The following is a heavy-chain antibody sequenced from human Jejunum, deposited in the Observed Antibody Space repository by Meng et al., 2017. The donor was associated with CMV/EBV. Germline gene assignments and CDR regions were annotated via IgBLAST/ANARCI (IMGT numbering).Heavy chain of an antibody. V-gene: IGHV6-1*01. Sequence: VQLQPSGPGLVKPPPTLSPPCAISGDSVSSNSAAWNWIRQSPSRGLEWLGRTYYRSKYYNDYALSVKSRITINPDTSKNQFSLQLNSVTPEDTAIYYCARDWGDVRGGFDFWGQGTLVTVSS. CDR3: ARDWGDVRGGFDF. CDR2: TYYRSKYYN. J-gene: IGHJ4*02. CDR1: GDSVSSNSAA. D-gene: IGHD3-10*02.